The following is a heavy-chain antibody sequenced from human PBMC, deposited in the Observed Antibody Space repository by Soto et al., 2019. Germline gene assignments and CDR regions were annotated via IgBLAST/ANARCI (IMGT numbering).Heavy chain of an antibody. Sequence: QVHLVESGGGVVQPGTSLRLSCVASGFSLSNFPMYWVRRAPGKGLEWVAVVSIDENDRRYAGSMKGRFTISGDSSKNTLYLQIDGLTIEDTAVYHCARDRYWTFDYWGQGTLVTVPS. CDR2: VSIDENDR. J-gene: IGHJ4*02. V-gene: IGHV3-30-3*01. D-gene: IGHD1-20*01. CDR1: GFSLSNFP. CDR3: ARDRYWTFDY.